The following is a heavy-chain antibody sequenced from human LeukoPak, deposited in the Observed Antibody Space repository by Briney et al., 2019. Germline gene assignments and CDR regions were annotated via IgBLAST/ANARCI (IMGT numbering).Heavy chain of an antibody. CDR3: AKVGYCDSSGYVRRPFDY. Sequence: PGGSLRLSCAASGFTFSSYTMSWVRQAQGLEWVSSISGNGGNTYYADSVKGRFTISRDNSKNTLYLQMNSLRAEDTAVYYCAKVGYCDSSGYVRRPFDYWGQGTLVTVSS. J-gene: IGHJ4*02. CDR2: ISGNGGNT. D-gene: IGHD3-22*01. V-gene: IGHV3-23*01. CDR1: GFTFSSYT.